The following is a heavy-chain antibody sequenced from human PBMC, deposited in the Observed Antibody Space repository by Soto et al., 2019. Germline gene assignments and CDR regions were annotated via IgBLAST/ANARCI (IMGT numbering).Heavy chain of an antibody. CDR3: AVTYYYGSGSYYSAGSTPDY. CDR2: IIPIFGTA. Sequence: SVKVSCKASGGTFSSYAISWVRQAPGQGLEWMGGIIPIFGTANYAQKFQGRVTITADESTSTAYMELSSLRSEDTAVYYCAVTYYYGSGSYYSAGSTPDYWGQGTLVTVSS. V-gene: IGHV1-69*13. J-gene: IGHJ4*02. D-gene: IGHD3-10*01. CDR1: GGTFSSYA.